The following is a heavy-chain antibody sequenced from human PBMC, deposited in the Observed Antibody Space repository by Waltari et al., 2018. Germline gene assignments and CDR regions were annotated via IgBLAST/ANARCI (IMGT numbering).Heavy chain of an antibody. CDR2: IWYDGTKT. V-gene: IGHV3-33*01. CDR1: GFPFCSYA. CDR3: ARVHGRVHYYGMDI. J-gene: IGHJ6*02. Sequence: QMQLVESGGGVVQPGRSLRLSCATSGFPFCSYAMHWVRQAPGKGLEWVAVIWYDGTKTYHADSVRGRFSISRDNFQSILYLQMDSLRAEDTAVYYCARVHGRVHYYGMDIWGQGTTVIVSS. D-gene: IGHD3-10*01.